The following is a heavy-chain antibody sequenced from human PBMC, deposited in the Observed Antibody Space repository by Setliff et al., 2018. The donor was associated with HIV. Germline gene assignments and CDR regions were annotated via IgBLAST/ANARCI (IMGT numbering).Heavy chain of an antibody. CDR3: ARDMSPMFPYYFDD. CDR1: GGSFNTSSYC. D-gene: IGHD3-10*02. CDR2: MFYRGST. V-gene: IGHV4-39*07. Sequence: PSETLSLTCSVSGGSFNTSSYCWGWIRQPPGKGLEWIGSMFYRGSTYYNPSLKSRVAISVETSKNQFSLKLSSVTAADTAVYYCARDMSPMFPYYFDDWGQGTLVT. J-gene: IGHJ4*02.